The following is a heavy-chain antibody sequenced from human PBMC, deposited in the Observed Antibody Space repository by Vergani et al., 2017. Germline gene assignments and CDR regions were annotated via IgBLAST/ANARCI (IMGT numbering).Heavy chain of an antibody. D-gene: IGHD2-15*01. CDR1: GGSISSSSHY. Sequence: QLQLQESGPGLVKPSETLSLICTVSGGSISSSSHYWGWIRQPPGKGLEWIGSVFYSGSSYYNPSLKSRVTISVDRSKNQFSLQLSSVTAADTAIYYCARLVVSSTRWFYPWGQQALVTISS. V-gene: IGHV4-39*01. J-gene: IGHJ5*02. CDR2: VFYSGSS. CDR3: ARLVVSSTRWFYP.